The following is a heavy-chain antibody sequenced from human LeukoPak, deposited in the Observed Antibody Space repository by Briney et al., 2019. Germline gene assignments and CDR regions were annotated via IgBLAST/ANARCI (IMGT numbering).Heavy chain of an antibody. Sequence: GGSLRLSCAASGSTFSSYAMHWVRQAPGKGLEWVAVISDDGSNKYYVDSVKGRFTISRDNSKNTLYFQMNSLRAEDTAVYYCARDPYFGELLGGVDPWGQGTLVTVSS. CDR2: ISDDGSNK. D-gene: IGHD3-10*01. CDR3: ARDPYFGELLGGVDP. J-gene: IGHJ5*02. CDR1: GSTFSSYA. V-gene: IGHV3-30*14.